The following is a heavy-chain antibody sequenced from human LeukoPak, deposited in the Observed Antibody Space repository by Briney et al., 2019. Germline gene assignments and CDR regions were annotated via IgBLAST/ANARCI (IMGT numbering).Heavy chain of an antibody. J-gene: IGHJ4*01. V-gene: IGHV4-39*01. CDR2: IYYSGST. CDR1: GGSISSSSYY. D-gene: IGHD2-21*02. Sequence: SETLSLTCTVSGGSISSSSYYWGWIRQPPGKGLEWIGSIYYSGSTYYNPSLKSRVTISVDTSKNQFSLNLRSVTAADTAVYYCARQPSGHPRDGYDCRGHRTLVTVSS. CDR3: ARQPSGHPRDGYDC.